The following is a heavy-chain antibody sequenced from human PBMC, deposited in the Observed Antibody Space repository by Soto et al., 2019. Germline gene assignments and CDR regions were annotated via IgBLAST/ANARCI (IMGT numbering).Heavy chain of an antibody. CDR1: GGSISTSNW. Sequence: QVQLQELGPGLVKPSGTLSLTCAVSGGSISTSNWWSWVRQPPGKGLEWIGEVYRTGSTNHDPPLESRLTISVDKSKHQFSLRLTSVTAADTAVYYCARARATIAAAAIFDCWGQGTLVTVSS. V-gene: IGHV4-4*02. CDR3: ARARATIAAAAIFDC. CDR2: VYRTGST. J-gene: IGHJ4*02. D-gene: IGHD6-13*01.